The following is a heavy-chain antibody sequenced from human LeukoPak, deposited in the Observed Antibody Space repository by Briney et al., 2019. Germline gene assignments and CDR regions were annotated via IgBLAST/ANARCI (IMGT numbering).Heavy chain of an antibody. D-gene: IGHD3-22*01. J-gene: IGHJ3*02. Sequence: PGGSLRLSCVASRFTFSNHYMSWVRQAPGKGLEWVATIKPDGSETFYVDSVKGRFTVSRDNAKNSLYLQMNSLRAEDMALYYCAKDWSSGYYGGSAFDIWGQGTMVTVSS. CDR1: RFTFSNHY. CDR2: IKPDGSET. V-gene: IGHV3-7*03. CDR3: AKDWSSGYYGGSAFDI.